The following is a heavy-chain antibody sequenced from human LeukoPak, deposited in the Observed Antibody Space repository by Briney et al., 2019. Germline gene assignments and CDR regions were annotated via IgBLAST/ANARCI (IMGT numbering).Heavy chain of an antibody. CDR1: GFTFGTYA. J-gene: IGHJ4*02. Sequence: QSGGSLRLSCAASGFTFGTYAMSWVRQAPGKGLEWVSGISGSGDHTYYADSVKGRFTISRDNSKNTLYLQMSSLRAEDTATYYCAKDHRTWEVLPTHFDYWGQGTLVTVSS. CDR2: ISGSGDHT. CDR3: AKDHRTWEVLPTHFDY. D-gene: IGHD1-26*01. V-gene: IGHV3-23*01.